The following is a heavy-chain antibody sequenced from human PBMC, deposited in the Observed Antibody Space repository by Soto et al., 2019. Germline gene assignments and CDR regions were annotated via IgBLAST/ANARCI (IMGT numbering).Heavy chain of an antibody. CDR1: GGSFSGYY. Sequence: SETLSLTCAVYGGSFSGYYWSWIRQPPGKGLEWIGEINHSGSTNYNPSLKSRVTISVDTSKNQFSLKLSSVTAADTAVYYCARRSGARYYFDYWGQGTLVTVSS. V-gene: IGHV4-34*01. J-gene: IGHJ4*02. CDR2: INHSGST. CDR3: ARRSGARYYFDY. D-gene: IGHD1-26*01.